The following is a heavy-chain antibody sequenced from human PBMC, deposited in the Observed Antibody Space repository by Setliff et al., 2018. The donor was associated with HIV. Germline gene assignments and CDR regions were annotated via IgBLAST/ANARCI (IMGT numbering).Heavy chain of an antibody. CDR3: ARVSSLHPFDP. J-gene: IGHJ5*02. CDR1: GGSISSHY. Sequence: PSETLSLTCTVSGGSISSHYWSWIRQPPGKGLEWVGLIYYTGIPTYNPYLSSRVTISVEASKNQFSLKLTSVTAADTAFYYCARVSSLHPFDPWGQGVLVTVSS. V-gene: IGHV4-59*11. CDR2: IYYTGIP.